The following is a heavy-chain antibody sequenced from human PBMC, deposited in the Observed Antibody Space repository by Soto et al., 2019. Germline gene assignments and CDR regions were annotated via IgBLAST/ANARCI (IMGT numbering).Heavy chain of an antibody. Sequence: SGPTLVNPTQTLTLTCTFSGFSLTTSGMCVSWIRQSPGKALEWLALIDWDDDKYYSTSLQTRLTISKDTSKNQVVLTMTNMDPVDTATYYCARIRRVASTLGNYFYGMDVWGQGTTVTVSS. CDR3: ARIRRVASTLGNYFYGMDV. V-gene: IGHV2-70*01. CDR2: IDWDDDK. D-gene: IGHD5-12*01. CDR1: GFSLTTSGMC. J-gene: IGHJ6*02.